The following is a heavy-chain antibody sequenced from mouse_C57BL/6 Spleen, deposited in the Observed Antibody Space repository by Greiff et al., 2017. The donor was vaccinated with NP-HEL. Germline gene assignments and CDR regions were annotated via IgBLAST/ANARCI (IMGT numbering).Heavy chain of an antibody. J-gene: IGHJ3*01. CDR1: GYTFTSYW. CDR3: AKRGDGYPFAY. V-gene: IGHV1-61*01. CDR2: LYPSDSET. D-gene: IGHD2-3*01. Sequence: QVQLQQPGAELVRPGSSVKLSCKASGYTFTSYWMDWVQQRPGQGLEWIGNLYPSDSETHYNQKFKDKATLTVDKSSSTAYMQLSSLTSEDSAVYYCAKRGDGYPFAYWGQGTLVTVSA.